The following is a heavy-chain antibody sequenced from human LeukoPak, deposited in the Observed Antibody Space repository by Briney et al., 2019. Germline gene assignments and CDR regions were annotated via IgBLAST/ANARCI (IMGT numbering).Heavy chain of an antibody. D-gene: IGHD2/OR15-2a*01. CDR3: ASFYAPDRGIESQNLVTVY. CDR2: VNLNSGGT. J-gene: IGHJ4*02. CDR1: GYTFTACY. Sequence: SSVKVSCKASGYTFTACYIHWVRQAAGQGLEWMGWVNLNSGGTEYAQKFQRTVTLTRDTSISTAYMELSRLRSDDTAVYYCASFYAPDRGIESQNLVTVYWGQGTLVSVSS. V-gene: IGHV1-2*02.